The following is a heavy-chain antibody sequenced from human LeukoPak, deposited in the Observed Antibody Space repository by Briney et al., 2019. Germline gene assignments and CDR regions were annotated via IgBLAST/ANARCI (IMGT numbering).Heavy chain of an antibody. CDR2: FGISGTI. J-gene: IGHJ4*02. D-gene: IGHD2/OR15-2a*01. V-gene: IGHV3-48*01. Sequence: GGSLRLSCAASGLAVNSYDMHGVRQPPRDAPEWIAYFGISGTIYYADSVRGRFTISRDSAMNSLFLQMNSLRVDDTAIYYCARYGFYPYWGQGTPVTVSS. CDR1: GLAVNSYD. CDR3: ARYGFYPY.